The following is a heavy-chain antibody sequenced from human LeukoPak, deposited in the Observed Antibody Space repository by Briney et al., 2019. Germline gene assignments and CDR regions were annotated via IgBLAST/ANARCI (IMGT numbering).Heavy chain of an antibody. CDR2: IIPIFDTG. CDR1: GDTLSSYA. Sequence: SVKVSCKTSGDTLSSYAISWVRQAPGQGLEWMGGIIPIFDTGVYAQKFQDRVTISTDESTSTVYMKLSRLRSEDTAVYYCARDHCGTTSCNAFEIWGQGTTVTVSS. D-gene: IGHD2-2*01. J-gene: IGHJ3*02. V-gene: IGHV1-69*05. CDR3: ARDHCGTTSCNAFEI.